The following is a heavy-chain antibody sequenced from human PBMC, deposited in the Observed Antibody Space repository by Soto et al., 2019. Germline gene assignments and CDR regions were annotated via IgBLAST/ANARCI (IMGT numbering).Heavy chain of an antibody. CDR1: GGSISSSSYY. V-gene: IGHV4-39*01. CDR3: ARHRIVVVVAAVGFFDY. Sequence: QLQLQESGPGLVKPSETLSLTCTVSGGSISSSSYYWGWIRQPPGKGLEWIGSIYYSGSTYYNPYLKSRVTISVDTSNTQFSLKLSSVTAADTAVYYCARHRIVVVVAAVGFFDYWGQGTLVTVSS. D-gene: IGHD2-15*01. J-gene: IGHJ4*02. CDR2: IYYSGST.